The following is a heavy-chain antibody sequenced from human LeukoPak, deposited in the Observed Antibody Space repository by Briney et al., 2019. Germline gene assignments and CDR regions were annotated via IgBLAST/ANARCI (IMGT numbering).Heavy chain of an antibody. CDR3: ATVSSGSSHY. J-gene: IGHJ4*02. V-gene: IGHV3-15*01. Sequence: GGSLRLSCAASRFTFSNAWMSWVRQAPGKGLEWVGRINRKTDGGATLYAAPVKGRFTISRDDSKNTLYLQMNSLKTEDTAVYYCATVSSGSSHYWGQGTLVTVSS. CDR1: RFTFSNAW. CDR2: INRKTDGGAT. D-gene: IGHD1-26*01.